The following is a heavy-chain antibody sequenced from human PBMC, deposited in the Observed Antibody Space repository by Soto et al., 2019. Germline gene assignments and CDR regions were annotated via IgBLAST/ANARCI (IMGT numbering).Heavy chain of an antibody. CDR2: ISYSRST. CDR1: GGSISTFY. CDR3: ARHFRRLGSSYGYSYQY. D-gene: IGHD5-18*01. Sequence: QVQLQESGPGLLKASETLSLTCSVSGGSISTFYWSWIRQPPGKGLEWIGYISYSRSTNYNHSLKSRSTISMCTTTNQTSLKLISLTASDTAVYFSARHFRRLGSSYGYSYQYWGQGTLVTVSS. V-gene: IGHV4-59*08. J-gene: IGHJ4*02.